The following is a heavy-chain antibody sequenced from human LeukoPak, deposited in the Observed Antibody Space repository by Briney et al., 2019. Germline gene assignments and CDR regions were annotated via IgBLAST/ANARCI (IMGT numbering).Heavy chain of an antibody. J-gene: IGHJ6*02. V-gene: IGHV3-23*01. Sequence: PGGSLRLSCAASGFTFSSHWMHWVRQAPGKGLEWVSAISGSGGSTYYADSVKGRFTISRDNSKNTLYLQMNSLRAEDTAVYYCAKDLRNYYDSSGYKSPRYGYGMDVWGQGTTVTVSS. D-gene: IGHD3-22*01. CDR2: ISGSGGST. CDR1: GFTFSSHW. CDR3: AKDLRNYYDSSGYKSPRYGYGMDV.